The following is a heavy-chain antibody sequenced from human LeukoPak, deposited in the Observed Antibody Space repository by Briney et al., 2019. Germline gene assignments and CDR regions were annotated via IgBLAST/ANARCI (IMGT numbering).Heavy chain of an antibody. CDR1: GYTFANYW. J-gene: IGHJ5*02. V-gene: IGHV5-51*01. CDR3: ARRAYSHEWFDP. D-gene: IGHD5-12*01. Sequence: GESLKISCKASGYTFANYWIGWVRQMPGKGLEWMGTIYPGDSDTRYSPSLQGHVTISADRSISTAYLQWSSLRASDSAMYYCARRAYSHEWFDPWGQGTLVTVSS. CDR2: IYPGDSDT.